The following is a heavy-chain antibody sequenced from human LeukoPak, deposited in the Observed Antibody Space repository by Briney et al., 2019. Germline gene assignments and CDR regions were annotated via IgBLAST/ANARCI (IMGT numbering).Heavy chain of an antibody. D-gene: IGHD2-2*01. J-gene: IGHJ4*02. CDR2: IWYDGSNK. Sequence: PGGSLRLSCAASGFTVSSNYMSWVRQAPGKGLEWVAVIWYDGSNKYYADSVKGRFTISRDNSKNTLYLQMNSLRAEDTAVYYCAKSGNAMDPAAYDDYWGQGTLVTVSS. CDR3: AKSGNAMDPAAYDDY. V-gene: IGHV3-33*06. CDR1: GFTVSSNY.